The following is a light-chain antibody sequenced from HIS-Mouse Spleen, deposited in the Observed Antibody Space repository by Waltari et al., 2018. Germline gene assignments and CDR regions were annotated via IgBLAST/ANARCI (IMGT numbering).Light chain of an antibody. CDR2: EGS. CDR1: RSEVWSYNL. Sequence: QSALTQPAPVSGSPGQSITLPCPRTRSEVWSYNLVPWYQQHPGKAPKLMIYEGSKRPSGVSNRFSGSKSGNTASLTISGLQAEDEADYYCCSYAGSSTYVFGTGTKVTVL. CDR3: CSYAGSSTYV. J-gene: IGLJ1*01. V-gene: IGLV2-23*01.